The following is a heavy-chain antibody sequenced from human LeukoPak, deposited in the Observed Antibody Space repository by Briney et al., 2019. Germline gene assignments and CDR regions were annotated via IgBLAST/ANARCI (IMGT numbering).Heavy chain of an antibody. CDR3: ASLYYYDSSGYQYYFDY. Sequence: SETLSLTCTVSGGSISSYYWSWIRQPPGKGQEWIGYIYYSGSTNQNPSLKSRVTISVDTSKNRFSLKLSSVTAADTAVYYCASLYYYDSSGYQYYFDYWGQGTLVTVSS. CDR2: IYYSGST. D-gene: IGHD3-22*01. J-gene: IGHJ4*02. V-gene: IGHV4-59*01. CDR1: GGSISSYY.